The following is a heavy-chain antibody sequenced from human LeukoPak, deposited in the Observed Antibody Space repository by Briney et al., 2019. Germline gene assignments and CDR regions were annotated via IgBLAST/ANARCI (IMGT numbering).Heavy chain of an antibody. Sequence: GGSLRLSCAASGFTFSSYGMNWVRQAPGKGLEWLSYLSNTGDIHYAQSVKGRFTISRDNAKNSLYLQMDGLRAEDTAVYYCARRGDTPMIGDHWGQGILVTVAS. V-gene: IGHV3-48*01. D-gene: IGHD5-18*01. J-gene: IGHJ4*02. CDR3: ARRGDTPMIGDH. CDR2: LSNTGDI. CDR1: GFTFSSYG.